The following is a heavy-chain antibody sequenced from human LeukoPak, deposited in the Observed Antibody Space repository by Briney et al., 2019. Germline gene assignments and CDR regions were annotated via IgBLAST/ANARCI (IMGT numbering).Heavy chain of an antibody. Sequence: GGSLRLSCAASGFTFSDYYMSWIRQAPGKGLEWVSYISSGGNPIYYADSVKGRFTISRDNAKNSLYLQMSSLRAEDTAIYYCVRAVPAAILGAFDIWGQGIMVTVSS. CDR1: GFTFSDYY. CDR3: VRAVPAAILGAFDI. CDR2: ISSGGNPI. V-gene: IGHV3-11*04. D-gene: IGHD2-2*02. J-gene: IGHJ3*02.